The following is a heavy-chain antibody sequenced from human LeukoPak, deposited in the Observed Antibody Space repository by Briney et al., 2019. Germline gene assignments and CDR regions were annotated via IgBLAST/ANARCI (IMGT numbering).Heavy chain of an antibody. CDR3: ARDGSAAAGRGYFDY. D-gene: IGHD6-13*01. J-gene: IGHJ4*02. V-gene: IGHV4-61*01. CDR1: GDPITSGSYY. CDR2: IYYSGST. Sequence: SETLSLTCTVSGDPITSGSYYWSWIRQPPGKGLEWIGYIYYSGSTNYNPSLKSRVTISVDTSKNQFSLKLSSVTAADTAVYYCARDGSAAAGRGYFDYWGQGTLVTVSS.